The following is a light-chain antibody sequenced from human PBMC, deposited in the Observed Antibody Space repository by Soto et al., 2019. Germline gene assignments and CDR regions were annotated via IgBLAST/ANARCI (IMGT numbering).Light chain of an antibody. V-gene: IGKV3-20*01. CDR2: DAS. Sequence: TQSPSTLSLSPGERATLSCRASQSVSSYLAWYQQKPGQAPRLLIYDASNRATGIPDRFSGSGSGTDFTLTISRLEPEDFAMYYCQQYGSLSWTFGQGTKVDI. CDR1: QSVSSY. J-gene: IGKJ1*01. CDR3: QQYGSLSWT.